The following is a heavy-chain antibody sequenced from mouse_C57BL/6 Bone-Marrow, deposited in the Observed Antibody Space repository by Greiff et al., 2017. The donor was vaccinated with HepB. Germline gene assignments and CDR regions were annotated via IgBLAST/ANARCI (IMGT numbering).Heavy chain of an antibody. D-gene: IGHD2-5*01. CDR1: GYSITSGYY. CDR3: AINSNYGAY. Sequence: EVKLQESGPGLVKPSQSLSLTCSVTGYSITSGYYWNWIRQFPGNKLEWMGYISYDGSNNYNPSLKNRISITRDTSKNQFFLKLNSVTTEDTATYYCAINSNYGAYWGQGTLVTVSA. J-gene: IGHJ3*01. V-gene: IGHV3-6*01. CDR2: ISYDGSN.